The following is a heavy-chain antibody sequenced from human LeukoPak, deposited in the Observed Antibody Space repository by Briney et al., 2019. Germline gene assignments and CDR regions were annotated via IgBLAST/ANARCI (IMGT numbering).Heavy chain of an antibody. D-gene: IGHD3-22*01. Sequence: PSETLSLSCTVSGGSISSNDHYWGWIRQPPGKGLEWMGSIHYSGSTYYKPSLKSRVTISIDTSKNQFSLKLSFVTAADTAVYFCAREVGSSGYYYFDYWGQGTLVTVSS. CDR3: AREVGSSGYYYFDY. CDR2: IHYSGST. J-gene: IGHJ4*02. CDR1: GGSISSNDHY. V-gene: IGHV4-39*02.